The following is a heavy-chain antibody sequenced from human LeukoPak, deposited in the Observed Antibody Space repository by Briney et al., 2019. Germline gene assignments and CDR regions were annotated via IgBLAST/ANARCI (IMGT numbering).Heavy chain of an antibody. V-gene: IGHV3-7*01. CDR1: GFTFSTYW. D-gene: IGHD6-6*01. J-gene: IGHJ2*01. CDR3: ARDLTYSSSPPGWYFDL. Sequence: GGSLRLSCAASGFTFSTYWMTWVRQAPGKGPEWVANIKEDGSATYYVDSVKGRFTISRDNAKKSLYLQMNSLRAEDTAVYYCARDLTYSSSPPGWYFDLWGRGALVTVSS. CDR2: IKEDGSAT.